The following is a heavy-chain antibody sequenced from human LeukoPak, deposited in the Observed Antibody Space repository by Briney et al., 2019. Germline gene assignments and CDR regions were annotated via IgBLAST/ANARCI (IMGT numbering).Heavy chain of an antibody. D-gene: IGHD6-13*01. J-gene: IGHJ3*02. CDR3: ARDGSSWSHDAFDI. V-gene: IGHV4-4*07. Sequence: PSETLSLTCTVSGGSISSYYWSWIRQTAGKGVEWVERIYTSGSTNYNPSLKSRVTMSVDTSKNQFSLKLSSVTAADTAVYYCARDGSSWSHDAFDIWGQGTMVTVSS. CDR2: IYTSGST. CDR1: GGSISSYY.